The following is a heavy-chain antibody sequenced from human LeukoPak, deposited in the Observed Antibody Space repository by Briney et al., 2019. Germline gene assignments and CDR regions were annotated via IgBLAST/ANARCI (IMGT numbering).Heavy chain of an antibody. D-gene: IGHD6-19*01. V-gene: IGHV1-69*06. CDR3: ARVAVAGKKNWFDP. CDR1: GGTFSSYA. Sequence: GASVKVSCKASGGTFSSYAISWVRQAPGQGLEWMGGIIPIFGTANYAQKFQGRVTITADKSTSTAYMELSSLRSEDTAVYYCARVAVAGKKNWFDPWGQGTLVTVSS. CDR2: IIPIFGTA. J-gene: IGHJ5*02.